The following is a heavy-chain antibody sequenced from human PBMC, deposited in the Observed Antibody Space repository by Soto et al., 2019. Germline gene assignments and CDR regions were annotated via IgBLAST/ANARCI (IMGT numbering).Heavy chain of an antibody. V-gene: IGHV4-59*01. Sequence: QVQLQESGPGLVKPSETLSLTCTVSGGSISSYYWSWIRQPPGKGLERIGYIYYSGSTNYNPSLKSRVTISVVTSKNQFSLKLSSVTAADTAVYYCARDAQYCSSTSCAYYFDYWGQGTLVTVSS. CDR1: GGSISSYY. CDR3: ARDAQYCSSTSCAYYFDY. J-gene: IGHJ4*02. D-gene: IGHD2-2*01. CDR2: IYYSGST.